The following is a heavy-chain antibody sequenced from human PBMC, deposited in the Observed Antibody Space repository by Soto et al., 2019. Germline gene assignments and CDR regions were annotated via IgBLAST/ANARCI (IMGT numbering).Heavy chain of an antibody. D-gene: IGHD1-1*01. J-gene: IGHJ6*02. CDR1: GESLSGYY. CDR2: INYSGNT. CDR3: ARTRNLDV. V-gene: IGHV4-34*01. Sequence: QVQLQQWGAGLLKPSETLSLTCAVYGESLSGYYGNWIRQSPGKGLEWIGEINYSGNTNYNPSLNSRVTISIETSKNQFSLNMSSVTAADTAVYYCARTRNLDVWGQGTTVIVSS.